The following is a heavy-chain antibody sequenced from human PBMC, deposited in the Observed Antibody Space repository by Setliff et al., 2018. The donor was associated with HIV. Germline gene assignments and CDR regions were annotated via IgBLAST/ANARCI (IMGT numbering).Heavy chain of an antibody. D-gene: IGHD1-26*01. CDR3: ARRARGSPLGNYYMDV. J-gene: IGHJ6*03. Sequence: ASVKVSCKASGYTFTTYAMNWVRQAPGQGLEWMGWINTNTGNPTYAQGFTGRFVFSLDTSVSTAYLQISGLKAEDTAVYYCARRARGSPLGNYYMDVWGKGTTVTVSS. CDR1: GYTFTTYA. CDR2: INTNTGNP. V-gene: IGHV7-4-1*02.